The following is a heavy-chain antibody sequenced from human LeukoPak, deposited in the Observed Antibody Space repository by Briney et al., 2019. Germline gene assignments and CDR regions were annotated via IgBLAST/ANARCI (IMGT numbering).Heavy chain of an antibody. CDR3: VLGAYWNDDKNAFHI. CDR2: IGATGDT. J-gene: IGHJ3*02. Sequence: GGSLRLSCAASGFTFSSYDMHWIRQAPGKGLEWVSSIGATGDTYYAGSVKGRFTISRENAKESVYLQMSSLSAGDTAVYFCVLGAYWNDDKNAFHIWGPGTMVTVSS. V-gene: IGHV3-13*01. CDR1: GFTFSSYD. D-gene: IGHD1-1*01.